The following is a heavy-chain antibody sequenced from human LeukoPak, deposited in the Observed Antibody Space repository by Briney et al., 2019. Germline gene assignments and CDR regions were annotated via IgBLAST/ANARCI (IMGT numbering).Heavy chain of an antibody. D-gene: IGHD3-22*01. Sequence: ASVKVSCKASGYTFTSYAMHWVRQAPGQRLEWMGWINAGNGNTKYSQKFQGRVTITRDTSASTAYMELSSLRSEDTAVYYCASSRSTMIYSSDDYYCGMDVWGQGTTVTVSS. J-gene: IGHJ6*02. V-gene: IGHV1-3*01. CDR1: GYTFTSYA. CDR2: INAGNGNT. CDR3: ASSRSTMIYSSDDYYCGMDV.